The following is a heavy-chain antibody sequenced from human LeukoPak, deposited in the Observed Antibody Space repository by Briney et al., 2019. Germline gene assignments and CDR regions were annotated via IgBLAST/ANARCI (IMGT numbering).Heavy chain of an antibody. CDR3: AKATYSSSWNLYFDF. J-gene: IGHJ4*02. D-gene: IGHD6-13*01. CDR2: ISGSGYST. Sequence: GGSLRLSCAASGFTFSSHAMSWVRQAPGKGLGWAASISGSGYSTYYADSVKGRFTISTDNSKNTLFLHMNSPRAEDTAVYYCAKATYSSSWNLYFDFWGRGTLVTVSS. CDR1: GFTFSSHA. V-gene: IGHV3-23*01.